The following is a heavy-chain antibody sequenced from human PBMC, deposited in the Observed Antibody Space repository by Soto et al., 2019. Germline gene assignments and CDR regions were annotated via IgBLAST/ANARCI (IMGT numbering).Heavy chain of an antibody. CDR2: IYHNRNT. Sequence: QLQLQESGSGLVKPSQTLSLTCADSGGSISSGGYSWSWFRQPPGKGLEWIGYIYHNRNTYYNPSLKSRVTISVDRSKSQFSLKLSSVTAADTAVYYCARVPSPWGQGTLVTVSS. J-gene: IGHJ5*02. CDR3: ARVPSP. CDR1: GGSISSGGYS. V-gene: IGHV4-30-2*01.